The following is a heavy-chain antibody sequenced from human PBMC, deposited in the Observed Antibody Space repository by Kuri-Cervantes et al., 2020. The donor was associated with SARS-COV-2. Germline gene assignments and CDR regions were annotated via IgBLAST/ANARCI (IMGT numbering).Heavy chain of an antibody. Sequence: GESLKISCAASGFTFSRNAMHWVRQAPGKGLEYVSSISDNGGSTYYANSVKGRFTITRDNSKNTLYLQMDNLRAEDMAVYYCAKDRDTIGYYYYYMDVWGKGTTVTVSS. V-gene: IGHV3-64*01. J-gene: IGHJ6*03. CDR2: ISDNGGST. CDR3: AKDRDTIGYYYYYMDV. CDR1: GFTFSRNA. D-gene: IGHD3-22*01.